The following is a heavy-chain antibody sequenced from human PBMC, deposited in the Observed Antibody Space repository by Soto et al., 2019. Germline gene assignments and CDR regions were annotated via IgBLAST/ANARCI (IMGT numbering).Heavy chain of an antibody. CDR2: IYYSGST. CDR3: AKDREAPIH. V-gene: IGHV4-31*03. CDR1: GCSISSGGYY. Sequence: SETLSLTCTVSGCSISSGGYYWSWIRQHPGKGLEWIGYIYYSGSTYYNPSLKSRVTISVDTSKNQFSLKLSSVTAEDTAIYYCAKDREAPIHWGQGTLVTVSS. J-gene: IGHJ4*02.